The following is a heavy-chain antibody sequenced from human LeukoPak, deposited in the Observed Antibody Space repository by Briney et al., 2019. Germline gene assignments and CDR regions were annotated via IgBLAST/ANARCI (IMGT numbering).Heavy chain of an antibody. Sequence: PSETLSLTCNVSGYSISSGDYYWTWIRQPAGKGLEWIGRVDFGGTTSYNPSLISRVTVSVDPSKNQFSLSLTSVTAADTATYYCAREGAYCSGTDCFATTVDAWGPGALVTVSS. J-gene: IGHJ5*02. D-gene: IGHD2-2*01. CDR1: GYSISSGDYY. CDR2: VDFGGTT. V-gene: IGHV4-61*02. CDR3: AREGAYCSGTDCFATTVDA.